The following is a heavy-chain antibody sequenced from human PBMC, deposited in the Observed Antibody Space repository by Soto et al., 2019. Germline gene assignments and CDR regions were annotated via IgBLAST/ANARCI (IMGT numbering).Heavy chain of an antibody. CDR1: DRSFSDLY. J-gene: IGHJ6*02. Sequence: PPETLSLTCAVYDRSFSDLYWNWIRRTPGKGLEWIGETNHSGSTYYNPSLKSRVTMSVDTSKNQFSLKLSSVTAADTAVYYCARASVVATYAFRDDDYQYGMDVWGQGTMVTVSS. V-gene: IGHV4-34*01. CDR3: ARASVVATYAFRDDDYQYGMDV. D-gene: IGHD5-12*01. CDR2: TNHSGST.